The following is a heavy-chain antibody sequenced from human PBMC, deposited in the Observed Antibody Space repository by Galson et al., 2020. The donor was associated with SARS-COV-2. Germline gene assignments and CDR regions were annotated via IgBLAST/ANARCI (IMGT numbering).Heavy chain of an antibody. V-gene: IGHV3-48*03. CDR3: ARDGGVAVAGGAFDY. J-gene: IGHJ4*02. D-gene: IGHD6-19*01. CDR2: ISSSGSTI. Sequence: GGSLRLSCAASGFTFSSYEMNWVRQAPGKGLEWVSYISSSGSTIYYADSVKGRFTISRDNAKNSLYLQMNSLRAEDTAVYYCARDGGVAVAGGAFDYWGQGTLVTVSS. CDR1: GFTFSSYE.